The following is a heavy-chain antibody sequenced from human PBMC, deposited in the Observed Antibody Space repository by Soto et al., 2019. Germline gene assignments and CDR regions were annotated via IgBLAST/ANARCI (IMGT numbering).Heavy chain of an antibody. CDR2: INAGNGNT. CDR3: XXXXXVVTAADY. Sequence: QVQLVQSGAEVKKPGASVKVSCKASGYTFTSYAMHWVRQAPGQRLEWMGWINAGNGNTKYSQKFQGRVTITRDTXXXXXXXXXXXXXXXXXAVYXXXXXXXVVTAADYWGQGTLVTVSS. D-gene: IGHD2-21*02. J-gene: IGHJ4*02. CDR1: GYTFTSYA. V-gene: IGHV1-3*01.